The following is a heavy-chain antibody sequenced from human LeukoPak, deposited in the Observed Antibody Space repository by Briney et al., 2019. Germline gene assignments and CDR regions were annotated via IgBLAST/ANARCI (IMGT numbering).Heavy chain of an antibody. CDR3: AKSSSMGSYAYYAMDV. V-gene: IGHV3-23*01. D-gene: IGHD1-26*01. CDR1: GFTFSSYA. CDR2: ISRSDGTT. J-gene: IGHJ6*02. Sequence: GGSLRPSCAGSGFTFSSYAMTWVRQAPGTGLEWVSSISRSDGTTYYADSVKGRFTISRDNSKNTLYLLMNSLRAEDTAVFYCAKSSSMGSYAYYAMDVWGQGTTVTVSS.